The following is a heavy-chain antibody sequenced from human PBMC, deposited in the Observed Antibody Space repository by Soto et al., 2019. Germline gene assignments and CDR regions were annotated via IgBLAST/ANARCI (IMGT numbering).Heavy chain of an antibody. CDR1: GYTLTELS. CDR2: FDPEDGET. CDR3: ATKPGSIAAEESFEP. J-gene: IGHJ5*02. Sequence: ASVKISCKVSGYTLTELSMHWVRQAPGKGLEWMGGFDPEDGETIYAQKFQGRVTMTEDTSTDTAYMELSSLRSEDTAVYYCATKPGSIAAEESFEPWGEGTLVTVSS. D-gene: IGHD6-13*01. V-gene: IGHV1-24*01.